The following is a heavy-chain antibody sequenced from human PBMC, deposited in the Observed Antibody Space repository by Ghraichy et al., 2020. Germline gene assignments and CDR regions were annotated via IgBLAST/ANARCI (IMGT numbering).Heavy chain of an antibody. J-gene: IGHJ6*02. V-gene: IGHV3-11*06. D-gene: IGHD3-9*01. CDR2: ISSSSSYT. CDR3: AKSIVLRYFDWLPRPLADYYYYGMDV. Sequence: SCAASGFTFSDYYMSWIRQAPGKGLEWVSYISSSSSYTNYADSVKGRFTISRDNAKNSLYLQMNSLRAEDTAVYYCAKSIVLRYFDWLPRPLADYYYYGMDVWGQGTTVTVSS. CDR1: GFTFSDYY.